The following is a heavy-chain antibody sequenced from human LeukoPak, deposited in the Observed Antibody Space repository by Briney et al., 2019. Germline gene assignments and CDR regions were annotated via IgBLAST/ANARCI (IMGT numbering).Heavy chain of an antibody. D-gene: IGHD3-10*01. CDR3: ARQGSYYYGMDV. Sequence: NPSETLSLTCTVSGGSISSYYWSWIRQPPGKGLEWIGYIYYSGSTNYNPPLKSRVTISVDTSKNQFSLKIYSVTAADTAVYYCARQGSYYYGMDVWGQGTTVTVSS. CDR2: IYYSGST. V-gene: IGHV4-59*08. CDR1: GGSISSYY. J-gene: IGHJ6*02.